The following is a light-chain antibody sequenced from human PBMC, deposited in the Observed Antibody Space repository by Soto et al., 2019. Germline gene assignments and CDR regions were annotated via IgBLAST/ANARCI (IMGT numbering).Light chain of an antibody. CDR3: QQYNNWHRIT. V-gene: IGKV3-15*01. Sequence: ELVMTQFPATLSVSPGERRTLSCTAIQAINNNVAWYEQKDRQVPRLLVYDPSTRATGIPARFSGSGSGTEFSLTISSLQYEDFSVHYCQQYNNWHRITFGQGTRLEIK. CDR1: QAINNN. CDR2: DPS. J-gene: IGKJ5*01.